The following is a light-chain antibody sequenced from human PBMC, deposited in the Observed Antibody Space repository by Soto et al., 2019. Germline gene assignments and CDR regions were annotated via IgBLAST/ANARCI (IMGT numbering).Light chain of an antibody. CDR2: KDS. Sequence: SYELTQPPSVSVSPGQTARITCSRDALPNQYCHWYQQKPGQAPVLMIYKDSERPSGIPERFSGSSSGTTVTLTISGVQAEDEADYYCQSADSSATSVVFGGGTKLTVL. CDR3: QSADSSATSVV. V-gene: IGLV3-25*03. CDR1: ALPNQY. J-gene: IGLJ2*01.